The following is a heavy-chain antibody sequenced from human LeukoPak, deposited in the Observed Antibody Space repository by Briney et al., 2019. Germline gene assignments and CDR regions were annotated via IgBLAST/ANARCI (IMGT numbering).Heavy chain of an antibody. CDR3: ARGSGYEYYFDY. J-gene: IGHJ4*02. Sequence: KSGGSLRLSCAASGFTFSSYSMNWVRQAPGKGLEWVSSISSSSSYIYYADSVKGRFTISRDNAKNSLYLQMNSLRAEDTAVYYCARGSGYEYYFDYWGQGTLVTVSS. D-gene: IGHD5-12*01. CDR2: ISSSSSYI. V-gene: IGHV3-21*01. CDR1: GFTFSSYS.